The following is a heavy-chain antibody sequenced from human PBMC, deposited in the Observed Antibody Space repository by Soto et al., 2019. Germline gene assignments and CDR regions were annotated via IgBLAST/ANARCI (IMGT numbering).Heavy chain of an antibody. CDR2: FDPEDGET. CDR3: ATAYILTGYRYFGY. D-gene: IGHD3-9*01. V-gene: IGHV1-24*01. Sequence: EASVKVSCKVSGYTLTELSMHWVRQAPGKGLEWMGGFDPEDGETIYAQKFQGRVTMTEDTSTDTAYMELSSLRSEDTAVYYCATAYILTGYRYFGYWGQGTLVTVSS. J-gene: IGHJ4*02. CDR1: GYTLTELS.